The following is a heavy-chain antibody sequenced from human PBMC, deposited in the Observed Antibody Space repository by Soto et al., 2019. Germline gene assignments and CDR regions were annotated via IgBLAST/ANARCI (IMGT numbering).Heavy chain of an antibody. V-gene: IGHV3-7*01. Sequence: EVQLVESGGGLVQPGGSLRLSCAASGFTFSSYWMSWVRQAPGKGLEWVANIKQDGSEKYYVDSVKGRFTISRDKAKNSLYLQMNSLRAEDTAVYYCARYYYDSSGYYYDFVAFDYWGQGTLVTVSS. CDR2: IKQDGSEK. J-gene: IGHJ4*02. CDR1: GFTFSSYW. CDR3: ARYYYDSSGYYYDFVAFDY. D-gene: IGHD3-22*01.